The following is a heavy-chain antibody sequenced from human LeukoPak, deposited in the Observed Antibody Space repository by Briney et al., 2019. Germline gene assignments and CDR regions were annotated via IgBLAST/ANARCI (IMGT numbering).Heavy chain of an antibody. CDR3: ARDHKGETELYGSGSYYNVL. Sequence: ASVKVSCKASGGTFSSYAISWVRQAPGQGLEWMGGIIPIFGTANYAQKFQGRVTITADESTSTAYMELSSLRSEDTAVYYCARDHKGETELYGSGSYYNVLWGQGTLVTVSS. J-gene: IGHJ4*02. CDR2: IIPIFGTA. V-gene: IGHV1-69*13. CDR1: GGTFSSYA. D-gene: IGHD3-10*01.